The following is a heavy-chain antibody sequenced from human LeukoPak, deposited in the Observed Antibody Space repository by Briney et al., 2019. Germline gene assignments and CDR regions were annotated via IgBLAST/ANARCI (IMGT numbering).Heavy chain of an antibody. V-gene: IGHV1-18*01. CDR2: ISAYNGNT. J-gene: IGHJ3*02. CDR3: ARDGPLGWELPFRAFDI. Sequence: EASVKVSCKASGYTFTSYGISWVRQAPGQGLEWMGWISAYNGNTNYAQKLQGRVTMTTDTSTSTAYMELRSLRSDDTAVYYCARDGPLGWELPFRAFDIWGQGAMVTVSS. CDR1: GYTFTSYG. D-gene: IGHD1-26*01.